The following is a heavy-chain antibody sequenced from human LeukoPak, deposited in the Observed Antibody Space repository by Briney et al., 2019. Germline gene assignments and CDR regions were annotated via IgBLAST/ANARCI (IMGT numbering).Heavy chain of an antibody. J-gene: IGHJ4*02. V-gene: IGHV1-8*01. CDR1: GYTFTSYD. CDR3: ARVFCSGGNCYRYFDY. D-gene: IGHD2-15*01. Sequence: ASVKVSCKASGYTFTSYDINWVRQASGQGLEWMGWMNPNRGTTGFAQKFQGRITMTRDTSISTAYMELSSLRSEDTAVYYCARVFCSGGNCYRYFDYWGQGTLVTVSP. CDR2: MNPNRGTT.